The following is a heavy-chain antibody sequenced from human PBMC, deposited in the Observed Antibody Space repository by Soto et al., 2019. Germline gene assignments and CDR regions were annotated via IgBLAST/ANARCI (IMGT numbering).Heavy chain of an antibody. D-gene: IGHD3-22*01. J-gene: IGHJ3*02. CDR2: VNGRGDSA. Sequence: PGGSLKLSCEASGFTFKNFAKSWVRQAPGKGPEWVSAVNGRGDSAFYADSVRGRFTISRDHAKNTIHLQLDSLRAEDTAVYYCARGDYYDTSGPFSDAFDIWGRGTMVTVSS. V-gene: IGHV3-23*01. CDR1: GFTFKNFA. CDR3: ARGDYYDTSGPFSDAFDI.